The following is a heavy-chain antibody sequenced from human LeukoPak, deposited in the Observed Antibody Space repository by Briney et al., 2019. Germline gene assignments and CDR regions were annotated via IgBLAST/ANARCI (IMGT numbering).Heavy chain of an antibody. V-gene: IGHV4-34*01. CDR2: INHSGST. J-gene: IGHJ5*02. D-gene: IGHD3-3*01. Sequence: SETLSLTCAVYGGPFSGYYWSWIRQPPGKGLEWIGEINHSGSTNYNPSLKSRVTISVDTSKNQFSLKLSSVTAADSAVYYCARRKLWSGYPFDPWGQGTLVTVSS. CDR3: ARRKLWSGYPFDP. CDR1: GGPFSGYY.